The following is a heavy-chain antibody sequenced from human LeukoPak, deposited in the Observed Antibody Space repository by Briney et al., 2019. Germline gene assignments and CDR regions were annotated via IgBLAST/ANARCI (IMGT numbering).Heavy chain of an antibody. V-gene: IGHV4-34*01. D-gene: IGHD5-18*01. CDR3: ARASRRGYSYGHFDY. J-gene: IGHJ4*02. CDR2: INHSGST. CDR1: GGSFSGYY. Sequence: SETLSLTCAVYGGSFSGYYWSWIRQPPGKGLEWIGEINHSGSTNYNPSLKSRVTISVDTSKNQFSLKLSSVTAADTAVYYCARASRRGYSYGHFDYWGQGTLVTVSS.